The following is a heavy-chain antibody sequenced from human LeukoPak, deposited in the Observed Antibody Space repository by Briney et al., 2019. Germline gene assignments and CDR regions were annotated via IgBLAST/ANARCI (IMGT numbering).Heavy chain of an antibody. V-gene: IGHV4-59*01. CDR1: GVSISSYY. Sequence: SETLSLTCTVSGVSISSYYWTWIRQPPGKGLEWIGYIFYTGSTNYNPSLKSRVTISIDTSKNRFSLKLSSVTAADTAVYYCARDDGEGNTFDFWGQGTMVTVSS. CDR3: ARDDGEGNTFDF. J-gene: IGHJ3*01. CDR2: IFYTGST. D-gene: IGHD7-27*01.